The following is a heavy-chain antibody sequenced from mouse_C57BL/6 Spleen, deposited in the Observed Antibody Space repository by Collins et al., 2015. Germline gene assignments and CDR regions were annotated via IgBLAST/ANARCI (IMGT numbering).Heavy chain of an antibody. CDR3: TSPYYYGSSWAWFAY. V-gene: IGHV1-15*01. D-gene: IGHD1-1*01. J-gene: IGHJ3*01. CDR2: IDPETGGT. CDR1: GYTFTDYE. Sequence: QVQLQQSGAELVRPGASVTLSCKASGYTFTDYEMHWVKQTPVHGLEWIGAIDPETGGTAYNQKFKGKAILTADKSSSTAYMELRSLTSEDSAVYYCTSPYYYGSSWAWFAYWGQGTLVTVSA.